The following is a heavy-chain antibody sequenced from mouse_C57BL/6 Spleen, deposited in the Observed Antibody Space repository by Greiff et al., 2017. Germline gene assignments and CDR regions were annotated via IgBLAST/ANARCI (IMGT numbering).Heavy chain of an antibody. D-gene: IGHD3-1*01. CDR3: ARPHSGAYYFDD. Sequence: EVMLVESGGDLVKPGGSLKLSCAASGFTFSRYGMSWVRQTPDNRLEWVATISSGGSYTYYPDSVKGRFTISRDNAKNTLYLQMSSLKSEDTAMYYCARPHSGAYYFDDWGQGTTLTVSS. CDR2: ISSGGSYT. CDR1: GFTFSRYG. J-gene: IGHJ2*01. V-gene: IGHV5-6*01.